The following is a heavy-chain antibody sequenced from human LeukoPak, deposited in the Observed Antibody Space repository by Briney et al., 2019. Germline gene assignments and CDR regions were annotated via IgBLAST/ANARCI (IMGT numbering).Heavy chain of an antibody. CDR2: INPNSGGT. CDR3: ARDLLPGSYRYRYYYYYMDV. CDR1: GYTFTGYY. D-gene: IGHD3-16*02. J-gene: IGHJ6*03. V-gene: IGHV1-2*02. Sequence: GASVKVSCKASGYTFTGYYMHWVTQAPGQGLEWMGWINPNSGGTNYAQKFQGRVTMTRDTSISTAYMELSRLRSDDTAVYYCARDLLPGSYRYRYYYYYMDVWGKGTTVTVS.